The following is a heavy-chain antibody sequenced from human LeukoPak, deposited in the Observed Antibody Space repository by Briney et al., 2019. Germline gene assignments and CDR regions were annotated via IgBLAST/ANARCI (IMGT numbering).Heavy chain of an antibody. J-gene: IGHJ4*02. CDR2: ISGSGGST. CDR3: AKGVEPAADIKQTFDY. V-gene: IGHV3-23*01. D-gene: IGHD2-2*01. Sequence: GGSLRLSCAASGFILSTYAMSWVRQAPGKGLEWVSGISGSGGSTNYADSVKGRFTISRDNSKNTLYLQMNSLRAEDTAVYYCAKGVEPAADIKQTFDYWGQGTLVTVSS. CDR1: GFILSTYA.